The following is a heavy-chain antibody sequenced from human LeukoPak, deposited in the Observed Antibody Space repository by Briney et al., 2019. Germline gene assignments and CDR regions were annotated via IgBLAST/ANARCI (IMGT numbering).Heavy chain of an antibody. CDR2: IYSGGDT. CDR1: GFTVSTNY. CDR3: ARDQPLEH. J-gene: IGHJ3*01. D-gene: IGHD3-3*01. V-gene: IGHV3-66*01. Sequence: GXSXRLSCAASGFTVSTNYMSWVRQAPGKGLEWVAVIYSGGDTYYGDSGKGGFIISRENSKNKLYLRMNSLRPEDTAVYYCARDQPLEHWGQGTMSPSLQ.